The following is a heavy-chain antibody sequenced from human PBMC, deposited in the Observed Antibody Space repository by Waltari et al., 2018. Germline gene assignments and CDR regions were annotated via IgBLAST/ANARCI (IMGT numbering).Heavy chain of an antibody. J-gene: IGHJ4*02. Sequence: QVQLVQSGAEVKKPGASVKVSCKASGYTFSGYYMHWVRQAPGQGLEWMGWINPNSGGTNYAQKFQGRVTMTRDTSISTAYMELCSLTSDDTAVYYCARSMGGYGEGDYWGQGTLVIVSS. CDR1: GYTFSGYY. D-gene: IGHD4-17*01. CDR2: INPNSGGT. CDR3: ARSMGGYGEGDY. V-gene: IGHV1-2*02.